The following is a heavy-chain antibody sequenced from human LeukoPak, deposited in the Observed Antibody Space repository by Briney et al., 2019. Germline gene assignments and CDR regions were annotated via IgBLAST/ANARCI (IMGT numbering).Heavy chain of an antibody. D-gene: IGHD2-8*01. CDR2: ISYDGNHK. V-gene: IGHV3-30-3*01. Sequence: PGGSLRLSCAASGFTFSLYAMHWVRQAPGKGLQWVAVISYDGNHKYYADSVRGRITISRDNSKNTVDLQMSSLRTEDTAVYYCARDMGGDNVLMEEVIFDYGMDVWGQGTTVTVSS. CDR3: ARDMGGDNVLMEEVIFDYGMDV. CDR1: GFTFSLYA. J-gene: IGHJ6*02.